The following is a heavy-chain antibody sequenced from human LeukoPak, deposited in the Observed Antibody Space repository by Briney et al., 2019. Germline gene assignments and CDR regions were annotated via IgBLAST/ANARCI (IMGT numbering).Heavy chain of an antibody. CDR1: GGSISCYY. D-gene: IGHD2-2*01. J-gene: IGHJ3*02. CDR2: IYTSGST. V-gene: IGHV4-4*07. Sequence: PSETLYLTCNVSGGSISCYYWSWIRQPAGKGLEWIGRIYTSGSTNYNPSLKRPVTRSVDTSKNQFARKLSTVTAADTAGYYCARVWVVVPAFDIWDQGTMVTVSA. CDR3: ARVWVVVPAFDI.